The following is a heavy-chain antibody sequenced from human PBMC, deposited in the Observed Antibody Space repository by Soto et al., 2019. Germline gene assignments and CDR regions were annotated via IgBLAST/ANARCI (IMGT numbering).Heavy chain of an antibody. CDR2: IYYSGIT. Sequence: ETLSLTCTVSGGSISSYYWSWIRQPPGKGLEWIGYIYYSGITDYNPSLKSRVTISVDTSKSQFSLKLSSVTAADTAVYYCARGGGVYYFDYWGQGTLVTVSS. V-gene: IGHV4-59*01. J-gene: IGHJ4*02. CDR1: GGSISSYY. D-gene: IGHD2-8*02. CDR3: ARGGGVYYFDY.